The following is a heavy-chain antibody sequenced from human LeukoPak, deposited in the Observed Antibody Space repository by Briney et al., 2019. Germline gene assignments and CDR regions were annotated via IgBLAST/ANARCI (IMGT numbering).Heavy chain of an antibody. D-gene: IGHD3-22*01. CDR3: ARDRDSLVDYYDSSGYDY. CDR2: IKQDGSEK. V-gene: IGHV3-7*01. Sequence: GGSLRLSCAASGFTFSSYWMRWVRQAPGKGLEWVANIKQDGSEKHYVDSVKGRFTISRDNAKNSLYLQMNSLRAEDTAVYYCARDRDSLVDYYDSSGYDYWGQGTLVTVSS. J-gene: IGHJ4*02. CDR1: GFTFSSYW.